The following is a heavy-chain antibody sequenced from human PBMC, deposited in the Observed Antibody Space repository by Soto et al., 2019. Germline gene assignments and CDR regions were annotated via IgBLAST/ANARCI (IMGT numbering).Heavy chain of an antibody. CDR2: ISYDGSNK. CDR1: GFTFSSYA. J-gene: IGHJ3*02. Sequence: PGGSLRLSCAATGFTFSSYAMHWVRQAPGKGLEWVAVISYDGSNKYYADSVKGRFTTSRDNSKNTLYLQMNSLRAEDTAVYYCARGYHYYDSSGYDKWDAFDIWGQGTMVTVSS. D-gene: IGHD3-22*01. V-gene: IGHV3-30-3*01. CDR3: ARGYHYYDSSGYDKWDAFDI.